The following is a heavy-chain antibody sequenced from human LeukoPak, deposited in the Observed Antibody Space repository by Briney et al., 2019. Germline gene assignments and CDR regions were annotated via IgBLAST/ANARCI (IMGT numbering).Heavy chain of an antibody. J-gene: IGHJ4*02. V-gene: IGHV3-66*01. CDR3: ARGPPTYYDILTGPPPSGY. CDR2: IYSGGST. D-gene: IGHD3-9*01. Sequence: GGSLRLSCAASGFTVSSNYMSWVRQAPGKGLEWVSVIYSGGSTYYADSVKGRFTISRDNSKNTLYLQMNSLRAEDTAVYYCARGPPTYYDILTGPPPSGYWGQGTLVTVSS. CDR1: GFTVSSNY.